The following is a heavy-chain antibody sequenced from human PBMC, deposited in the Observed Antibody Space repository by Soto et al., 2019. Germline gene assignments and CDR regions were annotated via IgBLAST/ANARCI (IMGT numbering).Heavy chain of an antibody. CDR2: IDPSDSYT. D-gene: IGHD3-16*01. Sequence: PGESLKISCKGSGYSFTSYWISWVRQMPGKGLEWMGRIDPSDSYTNYSPSFQGHVTISADKSISTAYLRWSSLKASDTAMYYCATPGGGDGYNIGYWGQGTLVTVSS. CDR1: GYSFTSYW. J-gene: IGHJ4*02. CDR3: ATPGGGDGYNIGY. V-gene: IGHV5-10-1*01.